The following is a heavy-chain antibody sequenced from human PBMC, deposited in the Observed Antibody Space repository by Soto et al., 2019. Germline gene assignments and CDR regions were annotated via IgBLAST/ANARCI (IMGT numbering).Heavy chain of an antibody. Sequence: QVQLVQSGAEVKKPGSSVKVSCKASGGTFSSYSLNWVRQAPGQGLEWMGEIIPIFGTANYAQKVQGRVTITADESTSTGYMELSSLRSEDTAVYYCARDGGRHSGGIDYWGQGTLVTVSS. CDR3: ARDGGRHSGGIDY. CDR1: GGTFSSYS. D-gene: IGHD1-26*01. V-gene: IGHV1-69*01. J-gene: IGHJ4*02. CDR2: IIPIFGTA.